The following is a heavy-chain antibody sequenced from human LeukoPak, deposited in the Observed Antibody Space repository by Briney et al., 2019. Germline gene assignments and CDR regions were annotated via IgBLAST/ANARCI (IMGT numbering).Heavy chain of an antibody. D-gene: IGHD6-19*01. Sequence: SETLSLTCTVSGGSISSSGHYWGWIRPPPGKGLEWIGTIYYNGNTYYNPSLKSRVTISIDTSKNQFSLKLTSVTAADTAVYYCVKGYSNGWYAQAFSFGSWGQGTLVTVSP. CDR2: IYYNGNT. V-gene: IGHV4-39*01. J-gene: IGHJ4*02. CDR1: GGSISSSGHY. CDR3: VKGYSNGWYAQAFSFGS.